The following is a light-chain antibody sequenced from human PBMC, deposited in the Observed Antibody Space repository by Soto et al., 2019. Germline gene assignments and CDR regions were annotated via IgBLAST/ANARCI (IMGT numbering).Light chain of an antibody. CDR2: GAS. Sequence: ENVLTQSPGTLSLSPGERATLSCRASQSVSSSHLAWYQQKPGQAPRLLMYGASSRATGIPDGFSGGGSGADFTLTISRLEPEDFGVYYCQQYHNSILMFGQGTKGDIK. CDR3: QQYHNSILM. V-gene: IGKV3-20*01. CDR1: QSVSSSH. J-gene: IGKJ1*01.